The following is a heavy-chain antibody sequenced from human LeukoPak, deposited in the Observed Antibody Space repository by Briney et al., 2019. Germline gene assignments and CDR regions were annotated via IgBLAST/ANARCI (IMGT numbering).Heavy chain of an antibody. J-gene: IGHJ3*02. D-gene: IGHD3-22*01. Sequence: GSLRLSCAASGFTFSSYAMHWVRQAPGKGLEWVAVVSYDGSNKYYADSVKGRFTISRDNSKNTLYLQMNSLRAEDTAVYYCNIRTWSSGRDAFDIWGQGTMVTVSS. V-gene: IGHV3-30-3*01. CDR1: GFTFSSYA. CDR2: VSYDGSNK. CDR3: NIRTWSSGRDAFDI.